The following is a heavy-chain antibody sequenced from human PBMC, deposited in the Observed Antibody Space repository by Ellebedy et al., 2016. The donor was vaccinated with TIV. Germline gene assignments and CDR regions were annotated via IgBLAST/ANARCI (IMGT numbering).Heavy chain of an antibody. CDR2: INPNSGGT. CDR1: GYTFTGYY. CDR3: ARGFGDYDLWYYYYGMDV. D-gene: IGHD4-17*01. J-gene: IGHJ6*02. V-gene: IGHV1-2*04. Sequence: ASVKVSCXASGYTFTGYYMHWVRQAPGQGLEWMGWINPNSGGTNYAQKFQGWVTMTRDTSISTAYMELSRLRSDDTAVYYCARGFGDYDLWYYYYGMDVWGQGTTVTVSS.